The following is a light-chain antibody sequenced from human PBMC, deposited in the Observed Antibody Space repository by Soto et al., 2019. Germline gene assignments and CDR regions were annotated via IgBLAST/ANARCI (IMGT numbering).Light chain of an antibody. CDR3: QQYGSAPPIT. CDR1: QSVSSSY. CDR2: GAS. Sequence: EIVLTQSPGTLSLSPGERATLSCSASQSVSSSYLAWYQQKPGQAPRHLIYGASSRATGIPDRFSGSGSGTAFTLTISRLEPEDLAVYYCQQYGSAPPITVGQVTRLEIK. V-gene: IGKV3-20*01. J-gene: IGKJ5*01.